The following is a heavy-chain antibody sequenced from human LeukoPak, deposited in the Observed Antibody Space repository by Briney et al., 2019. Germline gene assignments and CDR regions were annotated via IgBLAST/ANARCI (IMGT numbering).Heavy chain of an antibody. V-gene: IGHV1-8*01. Sequence: ASVKVSCKASGYTFTSYDINWVRQATGQGLEWMGWMNPNSGNTGYAQKFQGRVTMNKNTSIRTAYMDLTSLRSEDTAVYYCARALSWTTESYYYMDVWGKGTTVTVS. CDR3: ARALSWTTESYYYMDV. J-gene: IGHJ6*03. CDR1: GYTFTSYD. CDR2: MNPNSGNT. D-gene: IGHD3/OR15-3a*01.